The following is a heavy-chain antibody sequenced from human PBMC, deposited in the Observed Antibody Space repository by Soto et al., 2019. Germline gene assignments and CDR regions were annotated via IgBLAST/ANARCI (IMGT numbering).Heavy chain of an antibody. CDR2: IGTAGDT. CDR3: ARAGQHCSGGSCYPLRYYYYMDV. Sequence: GSLRLSCAASGFTFSSYDMHWVRQATGKGLEWVSAIGTAGDTYYPGSVKGRFTISRENAKNSLYLQMNSLRAGDTAVYYCARAGQHCSGGSCYPLRYYYYMDVWGKGTTVTVSS. V-gene: IGHV3-13*01. J-gene: IGHJ6*03. CDR1: GFTFSSYD. D-gene: IGHD2-15*01.